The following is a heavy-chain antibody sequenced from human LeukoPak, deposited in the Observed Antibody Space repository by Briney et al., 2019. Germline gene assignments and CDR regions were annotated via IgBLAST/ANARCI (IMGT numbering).Heavy chain of an antibody. CDR1: GGSISGYH. D-gene: IGHD3-10*01. CDR2: IYYSGST. CDR3: ARDPMVRGVRGAFDN. J-gene: IGHJ3*02. Sequence: PSETLSLTCNVSGGSISGYHWSWIRQPPGKGLEWLGYIYYSGSTYYNPSLTSRVTISVDTSKNQFSLKVSSVTAADTAVYYCARDPMVRGVRGAFDNWGQGTMVTVSS. V-gene: IGHV4-59*12.